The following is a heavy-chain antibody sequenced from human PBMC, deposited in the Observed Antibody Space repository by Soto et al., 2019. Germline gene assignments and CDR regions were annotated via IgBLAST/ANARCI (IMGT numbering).Heavy chain of an antibody. J-gene: IGHJ6*03. CDR2: IKSKTDGGTT. V-gene: IGHV3-15*01. D-gene: IGHD4-4*01. CDR3: TPNDDYSTYYYYYYMDV. Sequence: GGSLRLSCAASGFTFSNAWMSWVRQAPGKGLEWVGRIKSKTDGGTTDYAAPVKGRFTISRDDSKNTLYLQMNSLKTEDTAVYYCTPNDDYSTYYYYYYMDVWGKGTTVTVSS. CDR1: GFTFSNAW.